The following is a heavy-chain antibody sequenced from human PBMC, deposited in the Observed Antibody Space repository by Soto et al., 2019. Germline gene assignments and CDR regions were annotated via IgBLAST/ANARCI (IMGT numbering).Heavy chain of an antibody. D-gene: IGHD3-9*01. CDR1: GLTFSSYA. CDR2: ISYDGSNK. V-gene: IGHV3-30-3*01. CDR3: ARDLLRYFDWPSLNYYYYGMDV. Sequence: SLRLSCAASGLTFSSYAMHWVRQAPGKGLEWVAVISYDGSNKYYADSVKGRFTISRDNSKNTLYLQMNGLRAEDTAVYYCARDLLRYFDWPSLNYYYYGMDVWGQGTTVTVSS. J-gene: IGHJ6*02.